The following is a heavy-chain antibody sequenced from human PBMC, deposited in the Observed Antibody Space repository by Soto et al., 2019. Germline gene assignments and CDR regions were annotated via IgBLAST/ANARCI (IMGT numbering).Heavy chain of an antibody. J-gene: IGHJ4*02. CDR3: ANGEGGYDYYSLGY. CDR1: GFSFSTYG. CDR2: ISYDGSTK. D-gene: IGHD6-25*01. V-gene: IGHV3-30*18. Sequence: QVQLVESGGGAVQTGRSLRISCAASGFSFSTYGMHWVRQAPGKVLEWVAVISYDGSTKQYADSVKGRFTISRDNSKNSLYLQMKSLRADDTSVYYCANGEGGYDYYSLGYWGQGNLVTVSS.